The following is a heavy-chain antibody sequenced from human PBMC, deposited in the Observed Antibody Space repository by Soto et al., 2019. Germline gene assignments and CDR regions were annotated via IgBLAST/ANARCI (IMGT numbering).Heavy chain of an antibody. Sequence: GGSLRLSCAASGFTFSSYGMHWVRQAPGKGLGWVAVISYDGSNKYYADSVKGRFTISRDNSKNTLYLQMNNLRAEDTAVYYCAKAYSSSWTDAFDIWGQGTMVTVSS. CDR3: AKAYSSSWTDAFDI. CDR2: ISYDGSNK. D-gene: IGHD6-13*01. V-gene: IGHV3-30*18. CDR1: GFTFSSYG. J-gene: IGHJ3*02.